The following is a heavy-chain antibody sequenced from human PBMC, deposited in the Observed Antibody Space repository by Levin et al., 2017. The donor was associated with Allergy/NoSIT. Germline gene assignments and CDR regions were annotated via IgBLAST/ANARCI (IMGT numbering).Heavy chain of an antibody. CDR1: GFTFSNYA. CDR3: ARENGGPFDY. D-gene: IGHD4-23*01. Sequence: GGSLGLSCVASGFTFSNYAMHWVRQAPGQGLECVSAINANGDDTYYADSVKGRFIISRDSSKNTLYLQMGSLRAEDMAVYYCARENGGPFDYWGQGILVTVSS. CDR2: INANGDDT. J-gene: IGHJ4*02. V-gene: IGHV3-64*02.